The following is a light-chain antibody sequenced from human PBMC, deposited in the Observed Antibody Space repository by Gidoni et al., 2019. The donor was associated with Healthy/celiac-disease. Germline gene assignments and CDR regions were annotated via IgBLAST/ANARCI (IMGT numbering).Light chain of an antibody. CDR1: QSVSSSY. J-gene: IGKJ4*01. Sequence: ELVLTQSPGTLSLSPGERATLSCRASQSVSSSYLAWYQQKPGQAPRLLIYGASSRANGVPDRFSGGGSGTDFTLTISRLEPEDFAVYYCQQYGSSPPDTFGGGTKVEIK. V-gene: IGKV3-20*01. CDR3: QQYGSSPPDT. CDR2: GAS.